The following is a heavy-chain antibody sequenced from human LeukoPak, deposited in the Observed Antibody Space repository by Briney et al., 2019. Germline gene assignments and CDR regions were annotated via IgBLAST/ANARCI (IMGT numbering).Heavy chain of an antibody. CDR2: IWYDGSNK. CDR3: ARGDSYYYDSSGYKYYYGMDV. Sequence: GGSLRLSCAASGFTVSSNYMSWVRQAPGKGLEWVAVIWYDGSNKYYADSVKGRFTISRDNSKNTLYLQMNSLRAEDTAVYYCARGDSYYYDSSGYKYYYGMDVWGRGTTVTVSS. D-gene: IGHD3-22*01. J-gene: IGHJ6*02. CDR1: GFTVSSNY. V-gene: IGHV3-33*08.